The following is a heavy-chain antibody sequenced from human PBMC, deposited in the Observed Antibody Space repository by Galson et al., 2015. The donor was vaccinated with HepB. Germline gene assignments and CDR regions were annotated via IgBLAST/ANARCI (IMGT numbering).Heavy chain of an antibody. V-gene: IGHV3-21*01. D-gene: IGHD3-22*01. CDR1: GFTFSSYS. J-gene: IGHJ4*02. Sequence: SLRLSCAASGFTFSSYSMNWVRQAPGKGLEWVSSISSSSSYIYYADSVKGRFTISRDNAKNSLYLQMNSLRAEDTAVYYCARDTYYDSSGYYYWGQGTLVTVSS. CDR2: ISSSSSYI. CDR3: ARDTYYDSSGYYY.